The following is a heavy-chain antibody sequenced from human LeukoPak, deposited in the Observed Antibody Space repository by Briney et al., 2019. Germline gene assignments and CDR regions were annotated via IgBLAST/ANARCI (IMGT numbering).Heavy chain of an antibody. V-gene: IGHV3-74*01. CDR2: INSDGSTT. J-gene: IGHJ6*03. CDR3: ARGPLWYMQPSHSYYYYYMDV. Sequence: PGGSLRLSCAASGFTLSSYWMHWVRQAPGKGLMWVSRINSDGSTTSYADSVKGRFTISRDNAKNSLYLQMNSLRAEDTAVYYCARGPLWYMQPSHSYYYYYMDVWGKGTTVTISS. D-gene: IGHD6-13*01. CDR1: GFTLSSYW.